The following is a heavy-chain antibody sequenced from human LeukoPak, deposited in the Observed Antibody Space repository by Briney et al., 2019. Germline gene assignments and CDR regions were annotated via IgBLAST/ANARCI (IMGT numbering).Heavy chain of an antibody. Sequence: PGGSLRLSCAASGFTFSSYAMSWVRQAPGKGLEWVANIKQDGSEKYYVDSVKGRFTISRDNAKNSLYLQMNSLRAEDTAVYYCAREGDDYGTAPLRYWGQGTLVTVSS. CDR1: GFTFSSYA. D-gene: IGHD4-17*01. CDR2: IKQDGSEK. CDR3: AREGDDYGTAPLRY. J-gene: IGHJ4*02. V-gene: IGHV3-7*01.